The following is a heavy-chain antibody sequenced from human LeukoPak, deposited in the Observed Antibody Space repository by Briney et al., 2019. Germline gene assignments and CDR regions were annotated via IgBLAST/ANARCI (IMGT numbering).Heavy chain of an antibody. J-gene: IGHJ4*02. CDR3: ATDCTNGVCWDY. V-gene: IGHV1-69*06. D-gene: IGHD2-8*01. Sequence: ASVKVSCKASGGTFSSYAISWVRQAPGQGLEWMGGIIPIFGTANYAQKFQGRVTITADKSTSTAYMELSSLRSEDTAVYYCATDCTNGVCWDYWGQGTLVTVSS. CDR2: IIPIFGTA. CDR1: GGTFSSYA.